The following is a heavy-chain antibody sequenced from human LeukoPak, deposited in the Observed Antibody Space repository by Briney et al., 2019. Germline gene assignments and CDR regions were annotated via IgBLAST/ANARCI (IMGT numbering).Heavy chain of an antibody. Sequence: GGSLRLSCAASGFTFSNFYMSWIRQAPGKGLEWVSYISSSSSTIYYADSVKGRFTISRDNAKNSLYLQMNSLRAEDTAVYYCARDPYYYGSGRPRAFDIWGQGTMVTVSS. D-gene: IGHD3-10*01. V-gene: IGHV3-11*04. CDR1: GFTFSNFY. CDR2: ISSSSSTI. CDR3: ARDPYYYGSGRPRAFDI. J-gene: IGHJ3*02.